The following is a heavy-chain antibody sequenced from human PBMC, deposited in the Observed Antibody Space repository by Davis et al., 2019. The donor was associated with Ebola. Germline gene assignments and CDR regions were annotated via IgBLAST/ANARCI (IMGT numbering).Heavy chain of an antibody. D-gene: IGHD3-22*01. V-gene: IGHV1-2*06. J-gene: IGHJ5*02. Sequence: AASVKVSCKASGYTFTGYYIHWVRQAPGQGLEWMGRINPNSGGTNYAQKFQGRVTMTRDTSISTAYMELSRLRSDDTAVYYCARGNEVTMIVVVITSWDPWGQGTLVTVSS. CDR2: INPNSGGT. CDR1: GYTFTGYY. CDR3: ARGNEVTMIVVVITSWDP.